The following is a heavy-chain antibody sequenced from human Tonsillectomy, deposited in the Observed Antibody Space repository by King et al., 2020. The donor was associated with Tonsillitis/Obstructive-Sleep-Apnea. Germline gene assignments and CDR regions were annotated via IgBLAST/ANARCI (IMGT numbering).Heavy chain of an antibody. CDR3: ARTRYYDTNRYYRDFDY. CDR1: GFTFSDYA. J-gene: IGHJ4*02. D-gene: IGHD3-22*01. CDR2: ISKDGSNK. Sequence: VQLVESGGGVVQPGRSLRLSCEVSGFTFSDYAMHWVRQAPGKGLEWVAVISKDGSNKNNTDSVKGRFIISRDNSKNTLYLQMNSLRAEDTAVYYCARTRYYDTNRYYRDFDYWGQGTLVTVSS. V-gene: IGHV3-30*04.